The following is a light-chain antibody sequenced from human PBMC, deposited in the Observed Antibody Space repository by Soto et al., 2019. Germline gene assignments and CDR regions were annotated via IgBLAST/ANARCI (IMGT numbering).Light chain of an antibody. CDR2: DSD. V-gene: IGLV1-40*01. J-gene: IGLJ2*01. CDR1: SSNIGAGYA. Sequence: QSVLTQPPSVSGAPGQRVTISCTGSSSNIGAGYAVHWYQQRPGTAPKLLISDSDNRPSGVPDRFSGSKSGTSASLAITGLEAEDEAEDFCQSYDNSHDWDVIFGGGTQLTVL. CDR3: QSYDNSHDWDVI.